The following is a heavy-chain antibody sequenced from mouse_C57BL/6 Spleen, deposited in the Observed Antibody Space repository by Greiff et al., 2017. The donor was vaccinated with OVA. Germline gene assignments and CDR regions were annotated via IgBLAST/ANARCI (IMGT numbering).Heavy chain of an antibody. V-gene: IGHV1-76*01. Sequence: VQLQQSGAELVRPGASMKLSCKASGYTFTDYYINWVKQRPGQGLEWIARIYPGSGNTYYNEKFKGKATLTAEKSSSTAYMQLSSLTSEDSAVYFCARSRGDYWGQGTSVTVSS. CDR2: IYPGSGNT. CDR3: ARSRGDY. CDR1: GYTFTDYY. J-gene: IGHJ4*01.